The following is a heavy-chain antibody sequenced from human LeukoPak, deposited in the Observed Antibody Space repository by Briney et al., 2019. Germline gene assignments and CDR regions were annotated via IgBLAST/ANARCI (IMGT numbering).Heavy chain of an antibody. V-gene: IGHV3-66*01. Sequence: GGSLRLSCAASGFTVSSNYMDWVRQAPGKGPEWVSVIYSGGSTYYADSVKGRFTISRDNSKNTLYLQMNSLRVEDTAVYYCARDRPVDYWGQGTLVTVSS. CDR1: GFTVSSNY. CDR2: IYSGGST. CDR3: ARDRPVDY. J-gene: IGHJ4*02.